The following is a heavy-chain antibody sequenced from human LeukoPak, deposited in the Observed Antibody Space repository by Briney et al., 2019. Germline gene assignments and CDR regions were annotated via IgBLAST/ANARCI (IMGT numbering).Heavy chain of an antibody. CDR1: GFAFSNYW. D-gene: IGHD6-19*01. J-gene: IGHJ4*02. V-gene: IGHV3-7*01. CDR3: ARRRAVAFDY. Sequence: GESLRLSCAASGFAFSNYWMNWVRQAPGKWLEWVAKIKKDGSETYYVDSVKGRFTISRDNAKNSLYLQMNSLRVEDTAVYYCARRRAVAFDYWGQGTLVTVSS. CDR2: IKKDGSET.